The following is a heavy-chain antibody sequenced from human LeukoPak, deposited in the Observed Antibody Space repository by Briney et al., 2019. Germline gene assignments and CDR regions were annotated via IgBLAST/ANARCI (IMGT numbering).Heavy chain of an antibody. CDR1: GFSFSSYG. CDR2: IRSDGSNK. J-gene: IGHJ4*02. CDR3: ARGSSFDY. V-gene: IGHV3-30*02. D-gene: IGHD1-26*01. Sequence: GGSLRLSCAGSGFSFSSYGMHWVRQAPGKGLEWMAFIRSDGSNKYYADSVKGRFTISRDNSKNTLYLQMNSLRAEDTAVYYCARGSSFDYWGQGTLVTVSS.